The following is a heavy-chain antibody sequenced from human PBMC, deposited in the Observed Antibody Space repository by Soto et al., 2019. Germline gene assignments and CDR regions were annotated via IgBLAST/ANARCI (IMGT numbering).Heavy chain of an antibody. CDR1: GFTFSSYS. CDR3: AREAPSAAARHFDY. Sequence: DVKLVESGGGLVQSGGSLRLSCAASGFTFSSYSMNWVRQAPGKGLEWASYISSSSRTIYYADSVKGRFTISRDNANNSLYLQMNSLRDEDTAVYYCAREAPSAAARHFDYWGQGTLVTVSS. CDR2: ISSSSRTI. D-gene: IGHD6-13*01. V-gene: IGHV3-48*02. J-gene: IGHJ4*02.